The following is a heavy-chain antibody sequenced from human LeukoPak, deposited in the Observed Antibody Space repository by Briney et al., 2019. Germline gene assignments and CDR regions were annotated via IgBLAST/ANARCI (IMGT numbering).Heavy chain of an antibody. J-gene: IGHJ3*02. CDR3: ERVYYDSSGPGEDAFDI. D-gene: IGHD3-22*01. V-gene: IGHV1-18*01. CDR1: GYTFTSYG. Sequence: ASVKVSCKASGYTFTSYGISWVRQAPGQGLEWMGWISAYNGNTNYAQKLQGRVTMTTDTSTSTAYMELRSLRSDDTAVYYSERVYYDSSGPGEDAFDIWGQGTMVTVSS. CDR2: ISAYNGNT.